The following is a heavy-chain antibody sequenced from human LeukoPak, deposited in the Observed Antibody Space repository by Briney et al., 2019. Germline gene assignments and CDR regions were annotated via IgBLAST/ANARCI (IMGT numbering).Heavy chain of an antibody. Sequence: GGSLRLSCAASGLTFSSYAMSWVRQAPGKGLEWVSAISGSGGSTYYADSVKGRFTISRDNSKNTLYLQMNSLRAEDTAVYYCAKESRGYSYGSTFDYWGQGTLVTVSS. D-gene: IGHD5-18*01. CDR1: GLTFSSYA. J-gene: IGHJ4*02. V-gene: IGHV3-23*01. CDR3: AKESRGYSYGSTFDY. CDR2: ISGSGGST.